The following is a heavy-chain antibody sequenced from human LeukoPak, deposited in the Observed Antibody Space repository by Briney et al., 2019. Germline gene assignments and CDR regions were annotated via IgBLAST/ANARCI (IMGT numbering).Heavy chain of an antibody. D-gene: IGHD5-18*01. CDR3: ARDLGYSYGPFDY. CDR1: GFTFNDYW. V-gene: IGHV3-7*01. Sequence: GGSLRLSCAASGFTFNDYWMTWVRQAPGKGLEWVANIKQDGSEKYYVDSVKGRFTISRDNAKNSLYLQMNSLRAEDTAVYYCARDLGYSYGPFDYWGQGALVTVSS. CDR2: IKQDGSEK. J-gene: IGHJ4*02.